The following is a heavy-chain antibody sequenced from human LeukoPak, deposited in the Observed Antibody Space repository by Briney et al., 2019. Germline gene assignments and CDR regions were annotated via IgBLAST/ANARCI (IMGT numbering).Heavy chain of an antibody. D-gene: IGHD2-21*01. CDR3: AKDVVVVIAIRGWFDP. Sequence: GGSLRLSCAASGFTFSSYAMSWVRQAPGKGLEWVSAISGSGGSTYYADSVKGRFTIARDNSKNTLYMQMNSLRAEDTAVYYCAKDVVVVIAIRGWFDPWGQGTLVTVSS. CDR2: ISGSGGST. J-gene: IGHJ5*02. CDR1: GFTFSSYA. V-gene: IGHV3-23*01.